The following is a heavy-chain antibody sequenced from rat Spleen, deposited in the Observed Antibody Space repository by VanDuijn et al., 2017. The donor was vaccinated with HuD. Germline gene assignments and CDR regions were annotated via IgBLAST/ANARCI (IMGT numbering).Heavy chain of an antibody. V-gene: IGHV5-31*01. J-gene: IGHJ3*01. Sequence: EVKLVESGGGLVQPGRSLKLSCAASGFNFNDYWMSWTRQAPGKGLEWVASITNPGGSIYYPDSVKGRFTIPRDNAKSTLYLQMDSLRSEDTATYYCATGPRILRLDWFAYWGQGTLVTVSS. D-gene: IGHD1-6*01. CDR1: GFNFNDYW. CDR3: ATGPRILRLDWFAY. CDR2: ITNPGGSI.